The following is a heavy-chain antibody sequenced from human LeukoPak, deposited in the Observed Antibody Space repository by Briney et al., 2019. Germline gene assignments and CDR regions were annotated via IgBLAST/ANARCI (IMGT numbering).Heavy chain of an antibody. CDR1: GFTFSSYV. J-gene: IGHJ4*02. CDR2: TSGSGDST. CDR3: AKAYCRSTTCLSPDY. Sequence: QPGRSLRLSCAASGFTFSSYVMSWVRQAPGKGLEWVSATSGSGDSTYYADSVKGRFTVSRDNSKNTLHLQVNSLRAEDTAVYYCAKAYCRSTTCLSPDYWGQGTLVTVSS. D-gene: IGHD2-2*01. V-gene: IGHV3-23*01.